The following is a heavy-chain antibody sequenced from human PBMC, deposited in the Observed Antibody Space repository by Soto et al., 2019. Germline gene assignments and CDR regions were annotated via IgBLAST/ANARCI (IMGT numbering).Heavy chain of an antibody. CDR3: AGYSGYDTRTFDY. CDR1: GGSFSGYY. Sequence: QVQLQQWGAGLLKPSETLSLTCAVYGGSFSGYYWSWIRQPPGKGLEWIGEINHSGSTNYNPSLKSRVTISVDTSKNQFSLKLSSVTAADTAVYYCAGYSGYDTRTFDYWGQGTLVTVSS. D-gene: IGHD5-12*01. J-gene: IGHJ4*02. CDR2: INHSGST. V-gene: IGHV4-34*01.